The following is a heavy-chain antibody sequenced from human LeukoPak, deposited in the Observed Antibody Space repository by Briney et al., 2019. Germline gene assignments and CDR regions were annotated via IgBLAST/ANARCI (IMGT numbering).Heavy chain of an antibody. Sequence: PGGSLRLSCTASGFTFSSYGMPWVRQAPGKGLEWVAVISYDGSNKYYADSVKGRFTISRDNSKNTLYLQMNSLRAEDTAVYYCAKDRATGDYVDYYYYYGMDVWGQGTTVTVSS. D-gene: IGHD4-17*01. V-gene: IGHV3-30*18. CDR3: AKDRATGDYVDYYYYYGMDV. CDR2: ISYDGSNK. CDR1: GFTFSSYG. J-gene: IGHJ6*02.